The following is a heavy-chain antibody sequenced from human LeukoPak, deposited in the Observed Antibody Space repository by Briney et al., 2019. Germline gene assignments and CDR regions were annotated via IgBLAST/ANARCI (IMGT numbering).Heavy chain of an antibody. CDR3: AGTMGITIFGVVSDAFDI. CDR1: GYSISSGYY. V-gene: IGHV4-38-2*01. J-gene: IGHJ3*02. D-gene: IGHD3-3*01. CDR2: IYHSGST. Sequence: SETLSLTCAVSGYSISSGYYWGWIRQPPGKGLEWIGSIYHSGSTYYNPSLKSRVTISVDTSKNQLSLKLSSVTAADTAVYYCAGTMGITIFGVVSDAFDIWGQGTMVTVSS.